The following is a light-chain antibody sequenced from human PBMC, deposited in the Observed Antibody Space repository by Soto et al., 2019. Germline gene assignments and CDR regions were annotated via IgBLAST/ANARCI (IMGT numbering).Light chain of an antibody. V-gene: IGKV3-15*01. J-gene: IGKJ2*01. CDR1: QSVSSN. CDR3: QQYHNLPSYT. Sequence: ILMTHSPTTLSVSPGERPTLSCRASQSVSSNLAWYQQKPGQAPRLLIYGASTWATGIPARFSVSGSETELTITISSLQSEDFAVYYRQQYHNLPSYTFGQGTKLEIK. CDR2: GAS.